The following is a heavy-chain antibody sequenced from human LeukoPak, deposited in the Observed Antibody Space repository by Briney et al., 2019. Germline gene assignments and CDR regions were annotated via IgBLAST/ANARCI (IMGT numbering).Heavy chain of an antibody. CDR3: ARKGISAVAGAFDI. J-gene: IGHJ3*02. Sequence: SETLSLTCTVSGGSISSYYWTWIRQPAGKGLEWIGRIYTSGSTNYNPSLKSRVTLSVDTSKNQFSLKLTSVTAPDTAVYYCARKGISAVAGAFDIWGQGTMVTVSS. D-gene: IGHD6-19*01. CDR1: GGSISSYY. CDR2: IYTSGST. V-gene: IGHV4-4*07.